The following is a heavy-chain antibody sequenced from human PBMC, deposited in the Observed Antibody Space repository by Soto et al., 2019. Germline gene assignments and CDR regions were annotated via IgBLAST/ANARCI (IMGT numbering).Heavy chain of an antibody. CDR3: ARGQSWFGGQTDY. J-gene: IGHJ4*02. D-gene: IGHD3-10*01. V-gene: IGHV4-31*03. CDR2: ISDSGST. CDR1: GGSISSGGYN. Sequence: QVQLQESGPGLVKPSQTLSLTCTVSGGSISSGGYNWTWIRQHPGKGLEWIGYISDSGSTYYNPPLTSRVTISVDTSKNQYSLKLSSVTAADTAVYYCARGQSWFGGQTDYWGQGTLVTVSS.